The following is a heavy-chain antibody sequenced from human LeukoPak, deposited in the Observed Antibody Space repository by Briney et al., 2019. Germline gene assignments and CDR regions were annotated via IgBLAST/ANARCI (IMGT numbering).Heavy chain of an antibody. D-gene: IGHD6-13*01. CDR1: GGSISNYY. CDR3: ARDGIAAAGGFDY. J-gene: IGHJ4*02. Sequence: SETLSLTCTVSGGSISNYYWSWIRQPPGKGLEWIGYIYYSGSTNYNPSLKSRVTISVDTSKNQFSLKLSSVTAADTAVYYCARDGIAAAGGFDYWGQGTLVTVSS. V-gene: IGHV4-59*01. CDR2: IYYSGST.